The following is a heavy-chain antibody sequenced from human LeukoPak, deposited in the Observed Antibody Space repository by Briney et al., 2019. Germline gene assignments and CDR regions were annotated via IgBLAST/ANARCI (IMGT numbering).Heavy chain of an antibody. V-gene: IGHV4-39*01. Sequence: LEWIGSIYYSGSTYYNPSLKSRVTISVDTSKNQFSLKLSSVTAADTAVYYCARHWEGPFDYWGQGTLVTVSS. CDR2: IYYSGST. CDR3: ARHWEGPFDY. D-gene: IGHD1-26*01. J-gene: IGHJ4*02.